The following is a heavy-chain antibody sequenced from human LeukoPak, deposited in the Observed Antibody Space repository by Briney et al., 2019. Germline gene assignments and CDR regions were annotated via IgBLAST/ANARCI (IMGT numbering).Heavy chain of an antibody. J-gene: IGHJ4*02. V-gene: IGHV3-48*01. D-gene: IGHD4-17*01. CDR2: ISSSSSTI. Sequence: VRQXPGKGLXXVSYISSSSSTIYYADSVKGRFTISRDNAKNSLYLQMNSLRAEDTAVYYCATDRTTVTTTVDYWGQGTLVTVSS. CDR3: ATDRTTVTTTVDY.